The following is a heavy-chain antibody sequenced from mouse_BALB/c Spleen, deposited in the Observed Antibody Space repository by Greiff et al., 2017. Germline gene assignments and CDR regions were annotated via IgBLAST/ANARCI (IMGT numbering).Heavy chain of an antibody. V-gene: IGHV5-12-1*01. CDR2: ISSGGGST. J-gene: IGHJ4*01. D-gene: IGHD1-1*01. Sequence: EVMLVESGGGLVKPGGSLKLSCAASGFAFSSYDMSWVRQTPEKRLEWVAYISSGGGSTYYPDTVKGRFTITRDNAKNTRYLQMSSLKSEDTAMYYCARQYYYGSNYAMDYWGQGTSVTVSS. CDR3: ARQYYYGSNYAMDY. CDR1: GFAFSSYD.